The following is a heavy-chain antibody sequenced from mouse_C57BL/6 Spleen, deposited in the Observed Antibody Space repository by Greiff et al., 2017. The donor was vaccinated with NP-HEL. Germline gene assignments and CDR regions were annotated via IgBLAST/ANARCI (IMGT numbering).Heavy chain of an antibody. CDR3: SRSLHYYGSMDY. CDR1: GYTFTSYT. Sequence: VQLQQSGAELARPGASVKMSCKASGYTFTSYTMHWVKQRPGQGLEWIGYINPSSGYTKYNQKFKDKATLTADKSSSTAYMQLSSQTSEDSAVNYYSRSLHYYGSMDYWGQGTTVTVSS. CDR2: INPSSGYT. V-gene: IGHV1-4*01. J-gene: IGHJ4*01. D-gene: IGHD1-1*01.